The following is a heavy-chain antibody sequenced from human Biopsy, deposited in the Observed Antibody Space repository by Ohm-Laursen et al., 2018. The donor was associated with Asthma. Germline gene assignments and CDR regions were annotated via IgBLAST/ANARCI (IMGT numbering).Heavy chain of an antibody. Sequence: LSLTCAASGFIFNSYGMHWVRQAPGKGLEWVAVMSFDGRQTYYADSVKGRFTISRDNSKNTLYLQMNSLRAEDTAVYYCAKERYYDFWSGYPIWGQGTMVTVSS. D-gene: IGHD3-3*01. CDR2: MSFDGRQT. V-gene: IGHV3-30*18. J-gene: IGHJ3*02. CDR3: AKERYYDFWSGYPI. CDR1: GFIFNSYG.